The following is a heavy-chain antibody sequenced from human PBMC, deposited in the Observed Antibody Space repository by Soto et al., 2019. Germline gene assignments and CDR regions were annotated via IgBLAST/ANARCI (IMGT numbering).Heavy chain of an antibody. CDR2: IRSKANSYAT. CDR3: TSSIAVAGQY. D-gene: IGHD6-19*01. Sequence: EVRLVESGGGLVQPGGSLKLSCAASGFTFSGSAMHWVRQASGKGLEWVGRIRSKANSYATAYAASVKGRFTISRDDSKNTAYLQMNSLKTEDTAVYYCTSSIAVAGQYWGQGTLVTVSS. V-gene: IGHV3-73*01. J-gene: IGHJ4*02. CDR1: GFTFSGSA.